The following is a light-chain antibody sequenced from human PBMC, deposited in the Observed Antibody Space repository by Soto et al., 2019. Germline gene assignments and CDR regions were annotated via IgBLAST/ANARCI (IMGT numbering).Light chain of an antibody. J-gene: IGKJ4*01. CDR3: QQRSSWPLT. V-gene: IGKV3-11*01. CDR1: QSVSSN. Sequence: EIVMPQSPVTLSVSPGERCTLSFRASQSVSSNLAWYQQKPGQAPRLLIYGASTRATGIPARFSGSGSGTDFSLTISSLEPEDFAVYYCQQRSSWPLTFGGGTKVDIK. CDR2: GAS.